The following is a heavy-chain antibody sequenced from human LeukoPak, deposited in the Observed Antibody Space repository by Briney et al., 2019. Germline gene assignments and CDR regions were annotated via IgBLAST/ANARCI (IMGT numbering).Heavy chain of an antibody. CDR3: ARTAYLITIFGVVIDGAFDY. CDR1: GGSFSGYY. J-gene: IGHJ4*02. D-gene: IGHD3-3*01. Sequence: PSETLSLTCAVSGGSFSGYYWSWIRQPPGKGLELIGEINHSGSTNYNPSLKSRVTISVDTSKNQFSLKLSSVTAADTAVYYCARTAYLITIFGVVIDGAFDYWGQGTLVTVSS. CDR2: INHSGST. V-gene: IGHV4-34*01.